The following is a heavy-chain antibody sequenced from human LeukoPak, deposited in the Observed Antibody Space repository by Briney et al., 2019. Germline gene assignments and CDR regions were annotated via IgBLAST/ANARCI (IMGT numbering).Heavy chain of an antibody. CDR2: ISAYNGNT. Sequence: ASVKVSCKASGYTFNSYGISWVRQAPGQGLEWMGWISAYNGNTNYAQKLQGRVTMTTDTSTSTGYMELRSLRSDDTAVYYCARDEAVAGTHAFDIWGQGTMVTVSS. CDR3: ARDEAVAGTHAFDI. D-gene: IGHD6-19*01. J-gene: IGHJ3*02. CDR1: GYTFNSYG. V-gene: IGHV1-18*01.